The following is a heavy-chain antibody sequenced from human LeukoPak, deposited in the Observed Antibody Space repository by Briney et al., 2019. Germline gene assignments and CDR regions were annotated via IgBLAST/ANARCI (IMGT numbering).Heavy chain of an antibody. V-gene: IGHV3-30*02. J-gene: IGHJ6*03. CDR2: IRYDGSNK. CDR3: AKSEGYYYYYMDV. CDR1: GFTFSSYG. Sequence: AGGSLRLSCAASGFTFSSYGMHWVRQAPGKGLEWVAFIRYDGSNKYYADSVKGRFTISRDNSKNTLYLQMNSLRAEDTAVYYCAKSEGYYYYYMDVWGKGTTVTVSS.